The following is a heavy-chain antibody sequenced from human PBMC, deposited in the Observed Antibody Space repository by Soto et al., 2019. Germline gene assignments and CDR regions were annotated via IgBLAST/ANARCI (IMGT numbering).Heavy chain of an antibody. CDR2: IYYSGST. CDR1: GGSVGSGSYY. J-gene: IGHJ5*02. Sequence: SETLSLTCTVSGGSVGSGSYYWSWIRQPPGKGLEWIGYIYYSGSTNYNPSLKSRVTISVDKSKNQLSLQLSSVTAADTAVYYCARGVAYCGGACSTFDPWRQGTLVTVPS. CDR3: ARGVAYCGGACSTFDP. D-gene: IGHD2-21*02. V-gene: IGHV4-61*01.